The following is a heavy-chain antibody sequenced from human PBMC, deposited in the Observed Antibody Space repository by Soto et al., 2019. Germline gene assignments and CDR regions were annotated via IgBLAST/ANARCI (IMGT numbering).Heavy chain of an antibody. V-gene: IGHV4-59*01. CDR1: GGSFSNYY. D-gene: IGHD2-15*01. CDR3: ARGTYCSGGRCYNPSFDP. CDR2: IYNSGTI. Sequence: QVQLQESGPGLVKPSETLSLTCTVSGGSFSNYYWNWIRQPPGKGLQWIGYIYNSGTINFNPSLQSRVTISVDTSKNQFTLQLNSVIVADTAVYYCARGTYCSGGRCYNPSFDPWGQGTLVTVSS. J-gene: IGHJ5*02.